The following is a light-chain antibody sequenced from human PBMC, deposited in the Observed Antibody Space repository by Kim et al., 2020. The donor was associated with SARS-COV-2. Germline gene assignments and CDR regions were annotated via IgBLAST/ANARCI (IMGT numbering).Light chain of an antibody. CDR2: QDS. CDR1: KWGDKY. J-gene: IGLJ2*01. Sequence: VSPGQTASITCSGDKWGDKYACWYQQKPGQSPVLVIYQDSKRPSGIPERFSGSNSGNTATLTISGTQAMDEADYYCQAWDSSTAVFGGGTKLTVL. V-gene: IGLV3-1*01. CDR3: QAWDSSTAV.